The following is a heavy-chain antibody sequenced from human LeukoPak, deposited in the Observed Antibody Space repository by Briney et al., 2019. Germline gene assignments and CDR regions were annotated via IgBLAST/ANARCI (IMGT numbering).Heavy chain of an antibody. J-gene: IGHJ4*02. D-gene: IGHD2-2*01. CDR1: GYTFTSYY. Sequence: ASVKVSCKASGYTFTSYYMHWVRQAPGQGLEWMGIINPSGGSTSYAQKFQGRVTMTRDISTSTVYMELSSLRSEDTAVYYCAVLGYCSSTSCYEDYWGQGTLVTVSS. CDR3: AVLGYCSSTSCYEDY. V-gene: IGHV1-46*01. CDR2: INPSGGST.